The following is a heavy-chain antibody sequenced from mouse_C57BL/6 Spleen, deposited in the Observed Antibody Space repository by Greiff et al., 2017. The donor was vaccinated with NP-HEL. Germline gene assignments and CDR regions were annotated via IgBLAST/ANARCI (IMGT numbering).Heavy chain of an antibody. CDR3: ARQDYYGSYAMDY. D-gene: IGHD1-1*01. J-gene: IGHJ4*01. CDR1: GFTFSDYY. CDR2: ISNGGGST. V-gene: IGHV5-12*01. Sequence: EVQRVESGGGLVQPGGSLKLSCAASGFTFSDYYMYWVRQTPEKRLEWVAYISNGGGSTYYPDTVKGRFTISRDNAKNTLYLQMSRLKSEDTAMYYCARQDYYGSYAMDYWGQGTSVTVSS.